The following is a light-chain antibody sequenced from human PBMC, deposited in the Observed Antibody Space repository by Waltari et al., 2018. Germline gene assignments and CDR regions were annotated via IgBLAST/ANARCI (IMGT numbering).Light chain of an antibody. CDR3: TSHTTTSTLV. V-gene: IGLV2-14*01. J-gene: IGLJ2*01. CDR1: GSDIGSSAY. CDR2: EVS. Sequence: QSALTQPASVSGSPGQSITLPCTGTGSDIGSSAYVSWYPQHPGKTPKLILYEVSDRPSVVSYRFSGSKSGNTASLTIFGLQPEDEADYHCTSHTTTSTLVFGGGTRLTVL.